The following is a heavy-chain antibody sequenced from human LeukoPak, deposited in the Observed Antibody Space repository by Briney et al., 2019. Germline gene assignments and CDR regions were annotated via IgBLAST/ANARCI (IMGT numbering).Heavy chain of an antibody. CDR3: ARSGGGDPLDAFDI. Sequence: ASVKVSCKASGYTFTGYYMHWVRQAPGQGLEWMGWINPNSGGTNYAQKFQGWVTMTRDTSISTAYMELSRLRSDDTAVYYCARSGGGDPLDAFDIWGQGTMVTVSS. V-gene: IGHV1-2*04. D-gene: IGHD2-21*02. J-gene: IGHJ3*02. CDR1: GYTFTGYY. CDR2: INPNSGGT.